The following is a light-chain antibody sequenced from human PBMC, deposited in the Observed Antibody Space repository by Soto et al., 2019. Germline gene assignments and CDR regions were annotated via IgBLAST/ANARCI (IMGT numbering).Light chain of an antibody. CDR1: QSVSSN. V-gene: IGKV3-15*01. J-gene: IGKJ2*01. CDR3: QQYSTWPPYT. CDR2: DAS. Sequence: EIVMTQSPGTLSVSPGERATLSCRASQSVSSNLAWYQQKPGQAPRLLISDASTRATGIPARFSGSGSGTEFTLTISSLQSEDFAVYYCQQYSTWPPYTFGQGTKLEIK.